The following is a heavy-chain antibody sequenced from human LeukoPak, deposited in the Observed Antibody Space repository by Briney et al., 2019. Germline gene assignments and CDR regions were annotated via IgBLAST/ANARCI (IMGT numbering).Heavy chain of an antibody. V-gene: IGHV1-46*01. CDR2: INPSGGST. Sequence: ASVKVFCKASGYTFTSYYIHWVRQAPGQGLEWLGVINPSGGSTSYAEKFQGRVTMTRDTSTSTVYMELSSLRSEDTAVRSEDTAVYYCATSETYGYHGTYLNYWGQGTLVTVSS. CDR3: DTAVYYCATSETYGYHGTYLNY. CDR1: GYTFTSYY. D-gene: IGHD3-10*01. J-gene: IGHJ4*02.